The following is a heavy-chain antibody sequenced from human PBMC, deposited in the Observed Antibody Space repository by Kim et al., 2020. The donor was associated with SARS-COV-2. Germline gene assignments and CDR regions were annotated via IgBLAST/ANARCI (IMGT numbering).Heavy chain of an antibody. D-gene: IGHD3-10*01. V-gene: IGHV3-53*01. Sequence: GGSLRLSCAASGFTVSTRFMSWVRQAPGKGREWVSGIYTGGTTWYADSVKGRFTVSRDSSKNTLYRQMNSLRADDTAVYYCAGEMNRVGSDNYHNTNCFDPAGQGTLVTVPS. CDR3: AGEMNRVGSDNYHNTNCFDP. J-gene: IGHJ5*02. CDR2: IYTGGTT. CDR1: GFTVSTRF.